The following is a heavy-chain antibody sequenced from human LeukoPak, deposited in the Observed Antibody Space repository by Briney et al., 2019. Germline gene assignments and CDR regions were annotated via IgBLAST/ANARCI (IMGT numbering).Heavy chain of an antibody. CDR2: ISSSSSTI. CDR1: GFTFSSYW. D-gene: IGHD3-10*01. CDR3: ARAAADYYGSGSLYAFDI. Sequence: GGSLRLSCAASGFTFSSYWMHWVRQAPGKGLEWVSYISSSSSTIYYADSVKGRFTTSRDNAKNSLYLQMNSLRDEDTAVYYCARAAADYYGSGSLYAFDIWGQGTMVTVSS. V-gene: IGHV3-48*02. J-gene: IGHJ3*02.